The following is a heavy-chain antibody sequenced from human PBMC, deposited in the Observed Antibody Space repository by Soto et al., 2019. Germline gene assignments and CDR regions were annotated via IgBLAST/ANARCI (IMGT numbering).Heavy chain of an antibody. Sequence: PGGSLRLSCVASGFTFDDYAMHWVRQPPGKGLEWVSGISWNSGVIGYADSVKARFTISRDNAKKVLYLQMNSLRFEDTALYYCAKDSAGKGDYYYYYGMDVWGQGTTVTVSS. CDR2: ISWNSGVI. V-gene: IGHV3-9*01. J-gene: IGHJ6*02. CDR3: AKDSAGKGDYYYYYGMDV. CDR1: GFTFDDYA. D-gene: IGHD1-1*01.